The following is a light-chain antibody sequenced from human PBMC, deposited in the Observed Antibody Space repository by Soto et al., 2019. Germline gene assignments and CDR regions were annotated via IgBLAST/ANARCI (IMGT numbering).Light chain of an antibody. CDR3: KQYNNWWT. V-gene: IGKV3-15*01. J-gene: IGKJ1*01. CDR2: GAS. CDR1: QSVSSN. Sequence: EIVMTQSPATLSLSPGESATLSCRASQSVSSNLAWYQQKPGQAPRLLIYGASTRATGIQARFSGSGSGTEFTLTIRSLQSEDFAVYYCKQYNNWWTCGQGTKVDIK.